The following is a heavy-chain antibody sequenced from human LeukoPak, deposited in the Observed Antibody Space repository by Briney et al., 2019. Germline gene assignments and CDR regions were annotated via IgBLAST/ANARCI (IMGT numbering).Heavy chain of an antibody. V-gene: IGHV4-59*08. J-gene: IGHJ4*02. CDR1: GGSISSYY. D-gene: IGHD3-3*01. CDR2: IYYSGTT. Sequence: SETLSLTCTVSGGSISSYYWSWIRQPPGKGLEWIGYIYYSGTTNYNPSPKSRVTISVDTSKNQFSLKLSSVPAADTAVYYCARQRFLEWYFDYWGQGTLVTVSS. CDR3: ARQRFLEWYFDY.